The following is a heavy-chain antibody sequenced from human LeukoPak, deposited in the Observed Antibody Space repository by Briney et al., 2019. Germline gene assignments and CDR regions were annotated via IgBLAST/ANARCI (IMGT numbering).Heavy chain of an antibody. CDR2: IYTSGST. D-gene: IGHD3-22*01. J-gene: IGHJ5*02. CDR1: GGSFSGYY. CDR3: ARYYYDSSGYWFDP. V-gene: IGHV4-59*10. Sequence: SETLSLTCAVYGGSFSGYYWSWIRQPPGKGLEWIGRIYTSGSTNYNPSLKSRVTMSVDTSKNQFSLKLSSVTAADTAVYYCARYYYDSSGYWFDPWGQGTLVTVSS.